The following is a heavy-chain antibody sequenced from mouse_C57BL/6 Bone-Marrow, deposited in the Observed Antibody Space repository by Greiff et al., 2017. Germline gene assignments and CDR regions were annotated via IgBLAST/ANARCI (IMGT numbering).Heavy chain of an antibody. V-gene: IGHV1-26*01. CDR3: ARLGTTVPYYFDY. J-gene: IGHJ2*01. D-gene: IGHD1-1*01. Sequence: EVQLQQSGPELVKPGASVKISCKASGYTFTDYYMNWVKQSHGKSLEWIGDINPNNGGTSYNQKFKGKATLTVDKSSSPAYMELRSLTSEDSAVYYCARLGTTVPYYFDYWGQGTTLTVSS. CDR1: GYTFTDYY. CDR2: INPNNGGT.